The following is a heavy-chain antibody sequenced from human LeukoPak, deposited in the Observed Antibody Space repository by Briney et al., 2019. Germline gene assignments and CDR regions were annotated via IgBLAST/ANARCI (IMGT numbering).Heavy chain of an antibody. Sequence: ASVKVSCKASGYTFTGYYMHWVRQAPGQGLEWMGWINHNSGGTNYAQKFQGRVTMTRDTSISTAYMELSRLRSDDTAVYYCAREGYCSGGSCYNFDYWGQGTLVTVSS. D-gene: IGHD2-15*01. CDR2: INHNSGGT. CDR3: AREGYCSGGSCYNFDY. J-gene: IGHJ4*02. V-gene: IGHV1-2*02. CDR1: GYTFTGYY.